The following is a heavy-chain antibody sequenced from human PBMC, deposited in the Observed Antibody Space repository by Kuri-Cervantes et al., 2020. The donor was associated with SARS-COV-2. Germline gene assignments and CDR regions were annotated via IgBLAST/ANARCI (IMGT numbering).Heavy chain of an antibody. CDR1: GGSISSSSYY. CDR3: ARERGDGYNRDAFDI. J-gene: IGHJ3*02. Sequence: SETLSLTCTVSGGSISSSSYYWGWIRQPPGKGLEWIGSIYYSGSANYNPSLKSRVTISVDTSKNQFSLKLSSVTAADTAVYYCARERGDGYNRDAFDIWGQGTMVTVSS. CDR2: IYYSGSA. V-gene: IGHV4-39*07. D-gene: IGHD5-24*01.